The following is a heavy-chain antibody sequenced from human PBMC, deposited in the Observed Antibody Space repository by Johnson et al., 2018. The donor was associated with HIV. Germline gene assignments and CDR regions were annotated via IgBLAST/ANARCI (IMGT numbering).Heavy chain of an antibody. Sequence: QVQLVESGGGVVQPGRSLRLSCAASGFTFSSYAMNWVRQAPGKGLEWVAVISYDGNNKYSADSVKGRFTISRDISKNTLYLQMHSLRADGTAVYYCAAGGGYCYPSQWGFGAFDIWGRGTMITVSS. CDR2: ISYDGNNK. CDR1: GFTFSSYA. J-gene: IGHJ3*02. V-gene: IGHV3-30-3*01. CDR3: AAGGGYCYPSQWGFGAFDI. D-gene: IGHD2-21*01.